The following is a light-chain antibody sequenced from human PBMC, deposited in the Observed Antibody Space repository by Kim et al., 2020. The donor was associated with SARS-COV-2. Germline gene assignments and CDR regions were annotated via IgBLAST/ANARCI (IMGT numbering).Light chain of an antibody. CDR1: TGAVTSGHY. CDR2: DTS. V-gene: IGLV7-46*01. Sequence: QAVVTQEPSLTVSPGGTVTLTCGSSTGAVTSGHYPYWFQQKPGQAPRTLIYDTSNKHSWTPARFSGSLLGGKAALTLSGAQPADEAEYYCLVVYTGARPVFGGGTQLTVL. J-gene: IGLJ2*01. CDR3: LVVYTGARPV.